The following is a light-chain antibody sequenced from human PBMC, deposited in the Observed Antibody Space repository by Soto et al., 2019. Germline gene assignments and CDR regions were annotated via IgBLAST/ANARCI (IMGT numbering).Light chain of an antibody. CDR3: QQYHSYPLT. J-gene: IGKJ4*01. Sequence: DIQMTQSPPTVPASVGDRVTITCRASQSISTWLAWYQQKPGKAPNLLIYKASRLESGVPSRFCGSGSGTEFTLTISSQQPEDFATYYCQQYHSYPLTFGGGTKVEIK. CDR2: KAS. V-gene: IGKV1-5*03. CDR1: QSISTW.